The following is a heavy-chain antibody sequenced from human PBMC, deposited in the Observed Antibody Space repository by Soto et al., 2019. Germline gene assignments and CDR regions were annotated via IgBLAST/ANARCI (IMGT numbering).Heavy chain of an antibody. CDR2: IIPIFGTA. CDR1: GGTFSSYA. Sequence: QVQLVQSGAEVKKPGSSVNVSCKASGGTFSSYAISWVRQAPGQGLEWMGGIIPIFGTANYAQKFQGRVTINADESTSTAYMELSSLRSEDTAVYYCARHEPPWWLRAPPNYWGQGTLVTVSS. D-gene: IGHD2-8*02. CDR3: ARHEPPWWLRAPPNY. V-gene: IGHV1-69*01. J-gene: IGHJ4*02.